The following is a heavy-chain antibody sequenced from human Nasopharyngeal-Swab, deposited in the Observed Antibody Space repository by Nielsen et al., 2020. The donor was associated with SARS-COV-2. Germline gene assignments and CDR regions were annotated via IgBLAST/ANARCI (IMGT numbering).Heavy chain of an antibody. CDR3: ARWDCGGDCYSDY. CDR2: ISAYNGNT. V-gene: IGHV1-18*01. CDR1: GYTFTGYG. J-gene: IGHJ4*02. Sequence: ASVKVSCKASGYTFTGYGISWVRQAPGQGLEWMGWISAYNGNTNYAQKLQGRVTMTTDTSTSTAYMELSSLRSEDTAVYYCARWDCGGDCYSDYWGQGTLVTVSS. D-gene: IGHD2-21*02.